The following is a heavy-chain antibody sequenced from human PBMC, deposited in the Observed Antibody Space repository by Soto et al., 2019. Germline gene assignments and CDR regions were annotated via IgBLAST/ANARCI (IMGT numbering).Heavy chain of an antibody. J-gene: IGHJ4*02. V-gene: IGHV4-34*01. D-gene: IGHD6-6*01. CDR1: GGSFSDYY. Sequence: QVLLQQWGAGLWKPSETLSLTCAVYGGSFSDYYWSWIRQPPGRGLEWIGEINHSGSTNYNPSLKSRVTISVDPSKSQFSLRLSSVTAADTAVYYCARTSRFAYWGQGTLVTVSS. CDR2: INHSGST. CDR3: ARTSRFAY.